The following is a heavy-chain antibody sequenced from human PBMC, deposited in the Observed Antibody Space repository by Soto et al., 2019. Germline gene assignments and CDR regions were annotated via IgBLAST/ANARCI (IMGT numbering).Heavy chain of an antibody. CDR2: TYYRSKWYN. D-gene: IGHD1-7*01. V-gene: IGHV6-1*01. J-gene: IGHJ6*02. CDR3: ARDPGLRTGTTTLVQYYYYGMDV. CDR1: GDSVSSNSAA. Sequence: PSQTLSLTCEISGDSVSSNSAAWNWIRQSPSRGLELLGRTYYRSKWYNDYAVSVKSRITINPDTSKNQFSLQLNSVTPEDTAVYYCARDPGLRTGTTTLVQYYYYGMDVWGQGTTVTVSS.